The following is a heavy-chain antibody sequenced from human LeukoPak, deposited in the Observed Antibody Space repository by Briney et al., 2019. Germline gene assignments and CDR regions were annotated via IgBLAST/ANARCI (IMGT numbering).Heavy chain of an antibody. J-gene: IGHJ4*02. D-gene: IGHD6-13*01. CDR1: GFTFSSYA. Sequence: GRSLRLSCAASGFTFSSYAMSWVRQAPGKGLEWVSAISGSGGSTYYADSVKGRFTISRDNSKNTLYLQMNSLRAEDTAVYYCAKGLPGIAALRSYFDYWGQGTLVTVSS. CDR3: AKGLPGIAALRSYFDY. CDR2: ISGSGGST. V-gene: IGHV3-23*01.